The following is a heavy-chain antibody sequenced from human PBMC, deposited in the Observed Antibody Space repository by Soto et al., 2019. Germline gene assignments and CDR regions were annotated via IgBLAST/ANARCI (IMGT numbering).Heavy chain of an antibody. Sequence: EVQLLESGGGLVQPGGSLRLSCAGSGFTFSSYAMSWVRQAPGKGLEWVSGMSGSGGTTYYADSVKGRFTISRDNSKNTLYRQMDNLRAEDTGVYYCVKSLGYCSGGACQYWGQGTLVTVSS. CDR1: GFTFSSYA. CDR3: VKSLGYCSGGACQY. CDR2: MSGSGGTT. D-gene: IGHD2-15*01. V-gene: IGHV3-23*01. J-gene: IGHJ1*01.